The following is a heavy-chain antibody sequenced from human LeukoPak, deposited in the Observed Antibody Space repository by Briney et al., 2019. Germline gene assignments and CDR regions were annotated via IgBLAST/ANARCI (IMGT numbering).Heavy chain of an antibody. CDR3: ASGGWVVVPAAIYYFDY. D-gene: IGHD2-2*01. Sequence: SETLSLTCAVYGGSFSGYYWSWIRQPPGKGLEWIGEINHSGSTNYNPSLKSRVTISVDTSKNKFSLKLSSVTAADTAVYYCASGGWVVVPAAIYYFDYWGQGTLVTVSS. J-gene: IGHJ4*02. V-gene: IGHV4-34*01. CDR2: INHSGST. CDR1: GGSFSGYY.